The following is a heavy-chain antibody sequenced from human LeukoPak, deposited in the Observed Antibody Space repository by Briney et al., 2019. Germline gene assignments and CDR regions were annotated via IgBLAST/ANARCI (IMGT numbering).Heavy chain of an antibody. CDR3: AKAPPPYCSGGSCFDAFDI. CDR1: GFTFSRYA. V-gene: IGHV3-23*01. Sequence: GGSLRLSRAASGFTFSRYAMIWVRQAPGKGLEWGSAISGSGGTTYYAASVKGGFNISRDNSKNTLYLQMNSLRAEDTAVYYCAKAPPPYCSGGSCFDAFDIWGQGTMVTVSS. CDR2: ISGSGGTT. J-gene: IGHJ3*02. D-gene: IGHD2-15*01.